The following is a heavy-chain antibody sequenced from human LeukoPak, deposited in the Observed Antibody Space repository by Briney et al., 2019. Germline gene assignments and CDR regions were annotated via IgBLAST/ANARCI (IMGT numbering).Heavy chain of an antibody. CDR3: ARRAGAYSHPYDY. D-gene: IGHD4/OR15-4a*01. Sequence: GGSLRLSRAASGFTFDDYGMSWVRQAPGKGLEWVSFIYSDNTHYSDSVKGRFTISRDNSKNTLYLQMNSLRAEDTAVYYCARRAGAYSHPYDYWGQGTLVTVSS. J-gene: IGHJ4*02. V-gene: IGHV3-53*01. CDR2: IYSDNT. CDR1: GFTFDDYG.